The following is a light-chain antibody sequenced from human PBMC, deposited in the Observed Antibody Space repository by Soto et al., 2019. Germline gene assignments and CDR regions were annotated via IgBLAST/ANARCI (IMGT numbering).Light chain of an antibody. CDR1: QSVSSN. CDR3: QQYNNCPLT. V-gene: IGKV3-15*01. Sequence: EIVMTQSPATLSVSPGERATLSCRASQSVSSNLAWYQQKPGQAPRLLIYGASTRATGIPARFSGSGSGTEFTLTIRSLQSEDFAVYYCQQYNNCPLTFGGGTKVEIK. CDR2: GAS. J-gene: IGKJ4*01.